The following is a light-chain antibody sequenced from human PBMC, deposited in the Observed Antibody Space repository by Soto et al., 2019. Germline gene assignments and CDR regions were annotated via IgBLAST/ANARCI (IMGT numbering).Light chain of an antibody. CDR1: QSVSSNY. V-gene: IGKV3-20*01. J-gene: IGKJ3*01. CDR3: QQYGRSPFT. CDR2: GAS. Sequence: IGLKQSPATLSLSPGERATLSCRASQSVSSNYVAWFHQKPGQAPRLLIYGASSRATGVPDRFSASGSGTDFTLTISRLEPEDFAVYYCQQYGRSPFTFGPGTKVDI.